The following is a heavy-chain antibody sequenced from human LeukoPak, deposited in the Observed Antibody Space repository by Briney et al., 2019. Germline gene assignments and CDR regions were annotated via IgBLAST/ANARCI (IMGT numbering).Heavy chain of an antibody. J-gene: IGHJ4*02. CDR2: ISGDGGST. CDR3: AREKQQLEDYFDY. CDR1: GFTFDDYA. D-gene: IGHD6-13*01. Sequence: PGGSLRLSCAASGFTFDDYAMHWVRQAPGRGLEWVSLISGDGGSTYYADSVKGRFTISRDNAKNSLHLQMNSLRAEDTAVYYCAREKQQLEDYFDYWGQGTLVTVSS. V-gene: IGHV3-43*02.